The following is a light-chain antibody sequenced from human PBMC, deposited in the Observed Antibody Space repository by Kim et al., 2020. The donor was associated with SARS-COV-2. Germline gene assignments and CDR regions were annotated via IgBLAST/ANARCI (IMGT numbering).Light chain of an antibody. Sequence: SSELTQDPAVSATLGQTVRITCQGDSLRSYYVSWYQQKPGQAPRLVIFDNNRRPSGIPDRLSGSRSGDTASLTITGAQAEDEAYYYCNSRDTTVDHIVVFGGGTKLTVL. CDR1: SLRSYY. CDR2: DNN. V-gene: IGLV3-19*01. J-gene: IGLJ2*01. CDR3: NSRDTTVDHIVV.